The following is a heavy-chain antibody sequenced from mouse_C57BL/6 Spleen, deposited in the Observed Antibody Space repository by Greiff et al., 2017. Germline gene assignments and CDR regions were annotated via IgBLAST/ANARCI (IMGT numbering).Heavy chain of an antibody. CDR1: GYSITSGYY. V-gene: IGHV3-6*01. CDR2: ISYDGSN. D-gene: IGHD1-1*01. J-gene: IGHJ2*01. CDR3: ARIYYYGRAYFDY. Sequence: EVQRVESGPGLVKPSQSLSLTCSVTGYSITSGYYWNWIRQFPGNKLEWMGYISYDGSNNYNPSLKNRISITRDTSKNQFFLKLNSVTTEDTATYYCARIYYYGRAYFDYWGQGTTLTVSS.